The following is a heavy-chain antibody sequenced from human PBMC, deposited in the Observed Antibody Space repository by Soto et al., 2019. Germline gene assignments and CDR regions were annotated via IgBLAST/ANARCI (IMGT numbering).Heavy chain of an antibody. V-gene: IGHV3-33*01. CDR2: IGYDGSNK. CDR1: GFTFSSYG. D-gene: IGHD2-15*01. Sequence: QVQLVASGGGVVQPGRSLRLSCAASGFTFSSYGMHWVRQAPGKGLEWVAIIGYDGSNKYYADSVKGRLTNSRDNSKNTLSLQMNSPRAEDMAVYYCASEYCSGGSCYYYGMAVWGQGTTVTVSS. CDR3: ASEYCSGGSCYYYGMAV. J-gene: IGHJ6*02.